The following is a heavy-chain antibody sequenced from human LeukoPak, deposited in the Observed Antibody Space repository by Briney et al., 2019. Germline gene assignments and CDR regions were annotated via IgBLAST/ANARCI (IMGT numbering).Heavy chain of an antibody. D-gene: IGHD3-16*02. CDR3: ARQDGRLRLGELSLSPIDY. CDR2: IYYSGST. CDR1: GGSITSYY. V-gene: IGHV4-59*08. Sequence: SETLSLTCSVSGGSITSYYWSWIRQPPGKGLEWIGYIYYSGSTNYNPSLKSRVTISVDTSKNQFSLKLSSVTAADTAVCYCARQDGRLRLGELSLSPIDYWGQGTLVTVSS. J-gene: IGHJ4*02.